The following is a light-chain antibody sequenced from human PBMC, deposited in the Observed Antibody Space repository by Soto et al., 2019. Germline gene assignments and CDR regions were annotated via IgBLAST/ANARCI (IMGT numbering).Light chain of an antibody. J-gene: IGKJ1*01. CDR2: DAS. Sequence: DIQMTPSPSTLSASVGDRVTITCRASESIRTWLAWYQHKPGKAPKFLIYDASTLESGVPSRFSGSGSGTEFTLTISSLQPDDFATYYCQQYNNYPRTFGQGTKVDI. CDR3: QQYNNYPRT. V-gene: IGKV1-5*01. CDR1: ESIRTW.